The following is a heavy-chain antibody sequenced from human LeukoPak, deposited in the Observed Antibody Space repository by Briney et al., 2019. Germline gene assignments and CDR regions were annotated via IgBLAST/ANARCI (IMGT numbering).Heavy chain of an antibody. J-gene: IGHJ4*02. CDR3: ATGRSGYLDY. CDR2: ISYDGSNK. Sequence: GGSLRLSCAASGLTFSSYGMHWVRQAPGKGLEWVAVISYDGSNKYYADSVKGRFTISRDNSKNTLYLQMNSLRAEDTAVYYCATGRSGYLDYWGQGTLVTVSS. D-gene: IGHD3-22*01. CDR1: GLTFSSYG. V-gene: IGHV3-30*03.